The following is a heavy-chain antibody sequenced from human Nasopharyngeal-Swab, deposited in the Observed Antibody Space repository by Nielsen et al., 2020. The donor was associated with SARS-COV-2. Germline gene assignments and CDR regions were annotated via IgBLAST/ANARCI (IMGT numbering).Heavy chain of an antibody. CDR1: SGSFSDYK. J-gene: IGHJ6*03. Sequence: SETLSLTCAVFSGSFSDYKWHWVRQPPGKGLEWLGEINQGGTTNYNPSLKSRVTVSIDTSKNQFSLRLTSVTAADTAVYYCARGLSGIVPSPVLGLEPWYSYYYMDVWDKVTTVTVSS. D-gene: IGHD1-1*01. CDR3: ARGLSGIVPSPVLGLEPWYSYYYMDV. CDR2: INQGGTT. V-gene: IGHV4-34*01.